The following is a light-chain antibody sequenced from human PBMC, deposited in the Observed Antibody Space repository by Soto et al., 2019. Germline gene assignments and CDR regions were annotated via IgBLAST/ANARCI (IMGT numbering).Light chain of an antibody. V-gene: IGLV1-40*01. CDR2: GNS. J-gene: IGLJ1*01. CDR1: SSNIGAGYD. CDR3: QSYDSSLTGSYV. Sequence: QSVLTQPPSVSGAPGQRVTISCTGKSSNIGAGYDVHWYQQLPGTAPRLLIYGNSNRPSGVPDRFSGSKSGTSASLAITGLQAEDEADYSCQSYDSSLTGSYVFGTGTKVTVL.